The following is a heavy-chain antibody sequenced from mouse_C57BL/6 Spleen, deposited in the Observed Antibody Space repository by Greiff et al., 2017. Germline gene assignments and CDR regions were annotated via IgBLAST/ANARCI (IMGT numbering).Heavy chain of an antibody. CDR3: ARPLYDGSREAGCAY. J-gene: IGHJ3*01. V-gene: IGHV1-22*01. CDR1: GYTFTDYN. Sequence: VQLQQSGPELVKPGASVKMSCKASGYTFTDYNMHWVKQSHGKSLEWIGYINPNNGGTSYNQKFKGQATLTVNKSSSTAYMELRSRTSEDAAVYYCARPLYDGSREAGCAYWGQGTLVTVSA. CDR2: INPNNGGT. D-gene: IGHD1-1*01.